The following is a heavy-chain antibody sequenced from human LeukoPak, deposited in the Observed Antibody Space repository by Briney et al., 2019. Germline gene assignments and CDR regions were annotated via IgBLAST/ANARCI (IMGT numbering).Heavy chain of an antibody. CDR1: GFTFSSYS. Sequence: PGGSLRLSCAASGFTFSSYSMSWVRQAPGKGLEWVSSISSSKTYIYYADSVKGRFTISRDNVKNSLYLQMNSLRAEDTAVYYCARGIAAAGTFNHDYWGQGTLVTVSS. D-gene: IGHD6-13*01. CDR3: ARGIAAAGTFNHDY. CDR2: ISSSKTYI. J-gene: IGHJ4*02. V-gene: IGHV3-21*01.